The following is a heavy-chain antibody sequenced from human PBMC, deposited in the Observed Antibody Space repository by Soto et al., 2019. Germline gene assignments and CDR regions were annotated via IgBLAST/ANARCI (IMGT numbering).Heavy chain of an antibody. Sequence: QVTLKESGPVLVKPTETLTLTCTVSGFSFNNPRVGVSWIRQPPGKALEWLAHIFSNDEKSYSTSLKSGLTTSNDTSKSQVVLTMTTMDPVDTATYYCARIYGFGELFVFDYWGQGTLVTVSS. CDR2: IFSNDEK. CDR1: GFSFNNPRVG. D-gene: IGHD3-10*01. J-gene: IGHJ4*02. CDR3: ARIYGFGELFVFDY. V-gene: IGHV2-26*01.